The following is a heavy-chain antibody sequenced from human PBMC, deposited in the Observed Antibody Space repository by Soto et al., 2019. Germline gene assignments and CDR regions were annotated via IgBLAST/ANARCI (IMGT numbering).Heavy chain of an antibody. J-gene: IGHJ3*02. CDR3: ATETTRIGYCSGGSCYYDAFDI. CDR1: GYTLTELS. CDR2: FDPEDGET. V-gene: IGHV1-24*01. Sequence: ASVKVSCKVSGYTLTELSMHWVRQAPGKGLEWMGGFDPEDGETIYAQKFQGRVTMTEDTSTDTAYMELSSLRSEDTAVYYCATETTRIGYCSGGSCYYDAFDIWGQGTMVTVSS. D-gene: IGHD2-15*01.